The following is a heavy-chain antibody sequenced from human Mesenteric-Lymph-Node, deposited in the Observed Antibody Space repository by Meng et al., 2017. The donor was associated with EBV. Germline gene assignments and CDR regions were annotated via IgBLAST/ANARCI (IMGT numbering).Heavy chain of an antibody. D-gene: IGHD6-19*01. Sequence: VQLELCGAGLLKPSAPLSLTRAVYGGSFGGVYWGWIRPPPGKGLEWIGEISHSGRTNYNPSLKSRVSFSVDTTKNQFSLKLSSVTAADTAVYYCARAGSVGWSELDYWGQGTLVAVSS. CDR2: ISHSGRT. J-gene: IGHJ4*02. CDR3: ARAGSVGWSELDY. CDR1: GGSFGGVY. V-gene: IGHV4-34*01.